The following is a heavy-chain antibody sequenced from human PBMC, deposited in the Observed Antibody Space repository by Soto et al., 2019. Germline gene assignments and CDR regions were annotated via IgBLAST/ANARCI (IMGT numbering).Heavy chain of an antibody. J-gene: IGHJ4*02. CDR3: ATRDSSRFY. CDR1: GVSISRHDW. Sequence: QVQLQESGPGLVKPSGTLSLTCAVSGVSISRHDWWTWVRQPPGKGLEWIGESHQSGNTNYNSSLESRVTISVDKSKNQFSLKLTSVTVADTAVYYCATRDSSRFYWGQGTRVNLS. CDR2: SHQSGNT. D-gene: IGHD6-13*01. V-gene: IGHV4-4*02.